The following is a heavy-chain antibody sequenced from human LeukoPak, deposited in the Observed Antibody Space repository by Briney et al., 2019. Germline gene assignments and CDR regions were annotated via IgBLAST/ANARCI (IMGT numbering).Heavy chain of an antibody. V-gene: IGHV4-4*07. CDR2: IYSSGSP. D-gene: IGHD3-9*01. CDR1: GGSISSYY. J-gene: IGHJ4*02. CDR3: AREGTEYYDILTGYFDY. Sequence: PSDTLSLTCTVSGGSISSYYWSWLRQPAGKGLEWIGRIYSSGSPNYNPSLHGRVTMSVDTSKNQFSLKLSSVTAADTAVYYCAREGTEYYDILTGYFDYWGQGTLVTVSS.